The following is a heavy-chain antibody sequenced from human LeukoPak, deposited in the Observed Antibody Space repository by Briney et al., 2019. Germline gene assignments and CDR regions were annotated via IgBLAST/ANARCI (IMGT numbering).Heavy chain of an antibody. D-gene: IGHD3-10*01. V-gene: IGHV4-59*01. CDR1: GFTFSSNA. CDR2: IYYSGST. CDR3: ARLSEGMRFGELSLNNEYFQH. Sequence: PGGSLRLSCAASGFTFSSNAMCWIRQPPGKGLEWIGYIYYSGSTNYNPSLKSRVTISVDTSKNQFSLKLSSVTAADTAVYYCARLSEGMRFGELSLNNEYFQHWGQGTLVTVSS. J-gene: IGHJ1*01.